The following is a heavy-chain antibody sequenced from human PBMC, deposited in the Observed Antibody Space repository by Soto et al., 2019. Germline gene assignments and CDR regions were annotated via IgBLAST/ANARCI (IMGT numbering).Heavy chain of an antibody. D-gene: IGHD6-13*01. CDR2: ITAGNGKT. CDR3: ARGLVDYSNLDL. J-gene: IGHJ5*02. V-gene: IGHV1-3*05. Sequence: QVQLVQSGAAENNPGASVKISCKASGYTFTTYALHWVRQAPGQQGQRLEWLGRITAGNGKTTYSQKFQDRVTITRXTFATTAYMELSSLTSEDTAVYYCARGLVDYSNLDLWGQGTLVTVSS. CDR1: GYTFTTYA.